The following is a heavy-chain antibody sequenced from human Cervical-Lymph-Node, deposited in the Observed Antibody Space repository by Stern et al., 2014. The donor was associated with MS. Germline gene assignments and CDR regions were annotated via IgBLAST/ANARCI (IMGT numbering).Heavy chain of an antibody. Sequence: QLVQSGAEVKKPGSSVKVSCQTSGGTFSTFAIGWVRQAPGQGLEWMGGITPLFDATNYAQKFQGRLTITADESTRTAYMELSNLRPDDTAMYYCARGDSEAPIYYFDYWGQGTLVTVSS. J-gene: IGHJ4*02. CDR3: ARGDSEAPIYYFDY. CDR1: GGTFSTFA. CDR2: ITPLFDAT. D-gene: IGHD2-21*01. V-gene: IGHV1-69*01.